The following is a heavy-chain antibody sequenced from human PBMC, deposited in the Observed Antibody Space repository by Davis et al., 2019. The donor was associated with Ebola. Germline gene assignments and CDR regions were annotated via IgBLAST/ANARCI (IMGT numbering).Heavy chain of an antibody. V-gene: IGHV1-18*01. Sequence: AASVKVSCKASGYTFTSYGISWVRQAPGQGLEWMGWISAYNGNTNYAQKLQGRVTMTTNTSTSTAYMEVGSLRSDDTAVYYCARQLGYSSSHDYWGQGTLVTVSS. CDR2: ISAYNGNT. J-gene: IGHJ4*02. CDR1: GYTFTSYG. D-gene: IGHD6-13*01. CDR3: ARQLGYSSSHDY.